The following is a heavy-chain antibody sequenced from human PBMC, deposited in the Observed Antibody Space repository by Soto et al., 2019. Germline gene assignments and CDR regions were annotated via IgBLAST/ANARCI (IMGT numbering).Heavy chain of an antibody. V-gene: IGHV3-30-3*01. J-gene: IGHJ4*02. Sequence: QVQLVESGGGVVQPGRSLRLSCAASGFTFSGYAMHWVRQAPGKGLEWVAFISHDGSNKYYADSVKGRFTISRDNSKNTLYLQMNSLRAEDTAVYYCARGGTPFDYLGQGTLVTVSS. CDR3: ARGGTPFDY. D-gene: IGHD1-1*01. CDR2: ISHDGSNK. CDR1: GFTFSGYA.